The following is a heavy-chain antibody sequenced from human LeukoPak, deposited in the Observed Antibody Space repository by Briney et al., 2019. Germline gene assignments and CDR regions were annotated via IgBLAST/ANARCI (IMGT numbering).Heavy chain of an antibody. J-gene: IGHJ4*02. D-gene: IGHD6-6*01. CDR3: ARDLSSSSGY. Sequence: PGGSLRLSCAASGFTFSSYAMHWVRQAPGKGLEWVAVISYDGSNKYYADSVKGRFTISRDNSKNTLYLQMNSQRAEDTAVYYCARDLSSSSGYWGQGTLVTVSS. CDR1: GFTFSSYA. CDR2: ISYDGSNK. V-gene: IGHV3-30*14.